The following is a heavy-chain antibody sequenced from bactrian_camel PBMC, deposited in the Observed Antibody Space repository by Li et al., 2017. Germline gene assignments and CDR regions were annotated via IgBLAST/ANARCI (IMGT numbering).Heavy chain of an antibody. CDR3: AAGWTSRGSWYSTSGYNC. V-gene: IGHV3S40*01. J-gene: IGHJ4*01. Sequence: VQLVESGGGSVQAGGTPRLSCVRSAYSGVTNYIAWFRQAPGKEREGVAAVHSGTGNTYHADSVKDRFSISQDNTKTTVYLQMNSLKPEDTAMYYCAAGWTSRGSWYSTSGYNCWGQGTQVTVS. D-gene: IGHD5*01. CDR2: VHSGTGNT. CDR1: AYSGVTNY.